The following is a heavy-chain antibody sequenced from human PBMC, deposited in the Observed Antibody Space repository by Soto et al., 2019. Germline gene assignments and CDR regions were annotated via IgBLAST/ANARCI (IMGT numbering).Heavy chain of an antibody. CDR3: AGGDPPSLN. Sequence: QVQLVQSGAEVKKPGASVKVSCKASGYTFTSYGISWVRQAPGQGLEWMGWISAYNGNTNSEQKLPGRVTMTTDTATSTDNTDLRRLRSDVTTVYYCAGGDPPSLNWGQGTLGTVSS. V-gene: IGHV1-18*01. CDR1: GYTFTSYG. J-gene: IGHJ4*02. D-gene: IGHD2-2*01. CDR2: ISAYNGNT.